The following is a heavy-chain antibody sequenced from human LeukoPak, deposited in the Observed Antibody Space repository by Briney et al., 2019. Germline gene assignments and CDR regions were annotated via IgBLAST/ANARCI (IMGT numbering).Heavy chain of an antibody. CDR3: ARERRDYYDSSGRFDY. CDR2: IYYSGST. Sequence: PSETLSLTCTVSAGSISSSSYSWGWIRQPPGKGLEWIGSIYYSGSTYYNPSLKSRVTISVDTSKNQFSLKLSSVTAADTAVYYCARERRDYYDSSGRFDYWGQGTLVTVSS. D-gene: IGHD3-22*01. J-gene: IGHJ4*02. CDR1: AGSISSSSYS. V-gene: IGHV4-39*02.